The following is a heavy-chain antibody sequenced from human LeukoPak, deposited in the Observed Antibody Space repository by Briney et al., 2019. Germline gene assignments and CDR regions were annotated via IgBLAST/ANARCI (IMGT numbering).Heavy chain of an antibody. D-gene: IGHD5-24*01. CDR2: ISYTGSA. CDR1: GFTFSSYG. CDR3: ARAPAMAYFDY. J-gene: IGHJ4*02. V-gene: IGHV4-31*02. Sequence: LRLSCAASGFTFSSYGMHWVRQHPGKGLEWIGYISYTGSAFYDPSLKSRVSISIDTSKRQFSLKVRSLTAADTAVYYCARAPAMAYFDYWGQGTLVSVSS.